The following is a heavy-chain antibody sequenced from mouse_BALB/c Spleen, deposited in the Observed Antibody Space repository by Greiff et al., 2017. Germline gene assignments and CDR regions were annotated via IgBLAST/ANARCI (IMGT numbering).Heavy chain of an antibody. Sequence: EVKLVESGGGLVQPGGSLKLSCAASGFTFSSYTMSWVRQTPEKRLEWVAYISNGGGSTYYPDTVKGRFTISRDNAKNTLYLQMSSLKSEDTAMYYCARRGNYGFDYWGQGTTLTVSS. CDR1: GFTFSSYT. V-gene: IGHV5-12-2*01. CDR3: ARRGNYGFDY. D-gene: IGHD2-1*01. J-gene: IGHJ2*01. CDR2: ISNGGGST.